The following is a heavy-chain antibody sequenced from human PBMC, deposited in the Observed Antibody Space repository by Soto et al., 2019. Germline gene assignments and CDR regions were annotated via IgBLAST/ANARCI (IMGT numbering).Heavy chain of an antibody. CDR3: ASRERVDAFDV. V-gene: IGHV1-69*01. CDR2: IIPISGTI. Sequence: QVQLVQSGAEVKKPGSSVKVSCKASGGTFSTYGITWVRQASGQGLEWMGGIIPISGTIKFAQKFQGRLTLTPDESTSTVYMELSRLTSEDTAVYYCASRERVDAFDVWGQGRMVTVSS. CDR1: GGTFSTYG. D-gene: IGHD1-26*01. J-gene: IGHJ3*01.